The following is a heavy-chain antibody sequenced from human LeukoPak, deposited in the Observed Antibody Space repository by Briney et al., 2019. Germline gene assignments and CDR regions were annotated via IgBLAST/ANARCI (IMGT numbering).Heavy chain of an antibody. D-gene: IGHD1-26*01. CDR3: ARDGGIVGATLDY. Sequence: SVKVSCKASGGTFSSYAISWVRQAPGQGLEWMGGIIPIFGTANYAQKLQGRVTMTTDTSTSTAYMELRSLRSDDTAVYYCARDGGIVGATLDYWGQGTLVTVSA. V-gene: IGHV1-69*05. CDR2: IIPIFGTA. CDR1: GGTFSSYA. J-gene: IGHJ4*02.